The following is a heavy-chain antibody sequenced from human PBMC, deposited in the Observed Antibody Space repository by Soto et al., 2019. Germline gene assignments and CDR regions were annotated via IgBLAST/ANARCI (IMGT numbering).Heavy chain of an antibody. CDR3: EAMKQRLVLRPEN. V-gene: IGHV4-59*01. CDR1: GGFNANVY. D-gene: IGHD6-13*01. CDR2: LFYSGNP. J-gene: IGHJ4*02. Sequence: PSETLSLTCSFSGGFNANVYYTWIRQPPGKGLEWIGHLFYSGNPKYNPSLEGRVSISADTSKNQFSLSLNSVTAADAAVYYCEAMKQRLVLRPENWGLGTLVTVPS.